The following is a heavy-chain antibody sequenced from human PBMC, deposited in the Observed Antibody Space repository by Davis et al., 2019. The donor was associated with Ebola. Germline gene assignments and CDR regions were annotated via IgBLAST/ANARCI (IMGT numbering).Heavy chain of an antibody. CDR2: ISYDGSNK. V-gene: IGHV3-30-3*01. D-gene: IGHD2-2*01. CDR3: ARVVGLGDFDY. CDR1: GFTFSSYA. Sequence: GESLKISCAASGFTFSSYAMHWVRQAPGKGLEWVAVISYDGSNKYYADSVKGRFTISRDNSKNTLYLQMNSLRAEDTAVYYCARVVGLGDFDYWGQGTLVTVSS. J-gene: IGHJ4*02.